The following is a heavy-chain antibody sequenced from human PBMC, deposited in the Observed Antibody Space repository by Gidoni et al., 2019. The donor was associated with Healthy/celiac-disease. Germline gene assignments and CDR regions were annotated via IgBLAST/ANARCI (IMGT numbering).Heavy chain of an antibody. CDR1: GFTFDDYA. V-gene: IGHV3-9*01. Sequence: EVQLVESGGGLVQPGRSLRLSCAASGFTFDDYAMHWVRQAPGKGLEWVSGISWNSGSIGYADSVKGRFTISRDNAKNSLYLQMNRLRAEDTALYYCAKWTGNNYYDSSGYYYFDYWGQGTLVTVSS. D-gene: IGHD3-22*01. CDR2: ISWNSGSI. J-gene: IGHJ4*02. CDR3: AKWTGNNYYDSSGYYYFDY.